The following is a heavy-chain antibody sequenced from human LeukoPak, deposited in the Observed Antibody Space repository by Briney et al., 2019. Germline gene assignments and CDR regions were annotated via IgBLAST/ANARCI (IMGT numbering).Heavy chain of an antibody. CDR1: GFTFSSYE. D-gene: IGHD4-11*01. V-gene: IGHV3-48*03. Sequence: HSGGSLRLSCAASGFTFSSYEMNWVRQAPGKGLEWVSYISSSGSTIYYADSVEGRFTMSRDNAKNSLYLQMNSLRAEDTAVYYCARVASNYDFDYWGQGTLVSVSS. CDR2: ISSSGSTI. J-gene: IGHJ4*02. CDR3: ARVASNYDFDY.